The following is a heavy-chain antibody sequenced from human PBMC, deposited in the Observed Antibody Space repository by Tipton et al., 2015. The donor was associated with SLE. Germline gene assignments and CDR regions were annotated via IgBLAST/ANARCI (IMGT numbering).Heavy chain of an antibody. V-gene: IGHV4-61*01. D-gene: IGHD6-13*01. CDR2: IYYSGST. CDR1: GGSVSSGSYY. CDR3: ARAGQQLVVRGAFDI. J-gene: IGHJ3*02. Sequence: GLVKPSETLSLTCTVSGGSVSSGSYYWSWIRQPPGKGLEWIGYIYYSGSTNYNPSLKSRVTISVDTSKNQFSLKLSSVTAADTAVYYCARAGQQLVVRGAFDIWGQGTMVTVSS.